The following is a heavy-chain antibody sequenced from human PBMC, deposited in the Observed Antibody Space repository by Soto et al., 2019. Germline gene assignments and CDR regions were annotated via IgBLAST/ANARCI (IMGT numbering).Heavy chain of an antibody. J-gene: IGHJ6*02. CDR2: IYPDDSDT. CDR3: ARNSVTGYYNYYYSMDV. Sequence: VESLKISCKSSGYSFSSYWIAWVRLMPGKGLEWMGSIYPDDSDTKYSPSFQGQVTISADKSISAAYLQWSSLKASDTAIYYCARNSVTGYYNYYYSMDVWGQGTTVTVSS. V-gene: IGHV5-51*01. D-gene: IGHD3-9*01. CDR1: GYSFSSYW.